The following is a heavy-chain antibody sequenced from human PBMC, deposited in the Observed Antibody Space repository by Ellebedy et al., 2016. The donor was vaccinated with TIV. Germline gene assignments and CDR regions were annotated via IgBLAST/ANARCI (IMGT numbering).Heavy chain of an antibody. V-gene: IGHV1-24*01. CDR3: ATGGDDDFWSGYYY. CDR2: FDSEGNKT. Sequence: ASVKVSXXVSGYTLAELSMHWVRQAPGKGLEWMGGFDSEGNKTIYAQKFQGRVTMTEDTSTDTAYMELSSLRSEDTAVYYCATGGDDDFWSGYYYWGQGTLVTVSS. D-gene: IGHD3-3*01. J-gene: IGHJ4*02. CDR1: GYTLAELS.